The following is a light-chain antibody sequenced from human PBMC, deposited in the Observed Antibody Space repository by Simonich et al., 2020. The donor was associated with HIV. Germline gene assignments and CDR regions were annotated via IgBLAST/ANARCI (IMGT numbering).Light chain of an antibody. Sequence: DIVMTQSPDSLAVSLGERATINCKSSQSVLSSSNNKNSLVWYQQKPGQPPKLLIYWASTRESGVPDRFSASGSGTDFTLTISSLQAEDVALYYCQQYYTTPPTFGQGTKVEIK. CDR1: QSVLSSSNNKNS. CDR3: QQYYTTPPT. V-gene: IGKV4-1*01. CDR2: WAS. J-gene: IGKJ1*01.